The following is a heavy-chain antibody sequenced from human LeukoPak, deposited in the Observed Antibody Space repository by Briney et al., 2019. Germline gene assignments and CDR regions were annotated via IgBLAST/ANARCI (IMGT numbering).Heavy chain of an antibody. CDR2: IYYSGST. Sequence: SETLSLTCTVSGGFISSYYWSWIRQPPGKGLEWIGYIYYSGSTNYNPSLKSRVTISVDTSKNQFSLKLSSVTAADTAVYYCARTGAYSGSYYLDYWGQGTLVTVSS. V-gene: IGHV4-59*01. D-gene: IGHD1-26*01. J-gene: IGHJ4*02. CDR1: GGFISSYY. CDR3: ARTGAYSGSYYLDY.